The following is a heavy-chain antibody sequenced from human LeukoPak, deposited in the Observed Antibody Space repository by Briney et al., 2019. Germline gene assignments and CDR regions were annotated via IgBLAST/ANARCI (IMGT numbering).Heavy chain of an antibody. J-gene: IGHJ3*02. CDR1: GFTFSSYW. CDR2: IKQDGSEK. CDR3: ARNRPYDILTGLDAFDI. Sequence: GGSLRLSCAASGFTFSSYWMSWVRQAPGKGLEWVANIKQDGSEKYYVDSVKGRFTISRDNAKNSLYLQMNSLRAEDTAVYYCARNRPYDILTGLDAFDIWGQGTMVTVSS. V-gene: IGHV3-7*01. D-gene: IGHD3-9*01.